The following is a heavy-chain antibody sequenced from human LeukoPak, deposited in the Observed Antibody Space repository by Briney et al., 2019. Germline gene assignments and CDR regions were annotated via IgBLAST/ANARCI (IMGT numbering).Heavy chain of an antibody. D-gene: IGHD4-17*01. V-gene: IGHV4-59*08. J-gene: IGHJ5*02. CDR1: GGSISSYY. CDR3: ARGDYGWNWSDP. CDR2: VFYSGST. Sequence: SETLSLTCTVSGGSISSYYWSWIRQPPGKGLEWIGFVFYSGSTNYKPSLKSRVTISVDTSKNQYSLKLRSVTAADTAVYYCARGDYGWNWSDPWGQGTLVTVSS.